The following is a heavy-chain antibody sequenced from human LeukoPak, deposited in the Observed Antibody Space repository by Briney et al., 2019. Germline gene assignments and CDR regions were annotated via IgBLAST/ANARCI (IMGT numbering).Heavy chain of an antibody. CDR1: GFTFSSYW. V-gene: IGHV3-74*01. Sequence: GGSLRLSCAASGFTFSSYWMHWVRPLPGRGLLWVSRIKSDGSTTRYADSVKGRFTISRDNAKNTLYLQMNSLKAEDTAVYYCASTVVTPSGMNVWGQGTTVTVSS. D-gene: IGHD4-23*01. CDR3: ASTVVTPSGMNV. J-gene: IGHJ6*02. CDR2: IKSDGSTT.